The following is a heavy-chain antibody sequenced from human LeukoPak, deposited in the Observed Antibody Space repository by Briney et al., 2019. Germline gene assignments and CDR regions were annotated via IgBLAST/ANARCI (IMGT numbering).Heavy chain of an antibody. J-gene: IGHJ4*02. CDR3: AASNIVVVPAATPPSFDY. D-gene: IGHD2-2*02. CDR2: ISAYNGNT. CDR1: DYTFTSYG. Sequence: GASVTVSCKGSDYTFTSYGISWVRQAPGQGLEWMGGISAYNGNTNYAQKFQGRVTMSTATSTSTAYMELRSLRSDQTAVYYCAASNIVVVPAATPPSFDYWGQGTLVTVSS. V-gene: IGHV1-18*01.